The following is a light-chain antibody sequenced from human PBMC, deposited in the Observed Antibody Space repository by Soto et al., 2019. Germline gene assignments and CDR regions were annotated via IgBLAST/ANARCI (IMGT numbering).Light chain of an antibody. J-gene: IGKJ2*01. CDR3: QQYMSYSHT. Sequence: DIQMTQSPSTLSASVGDRVTITCRASQSISSWLAWYQQKPGKAPKLLIYKASTLHSGVPSRFSGSGSGTDFTLTISSLQPDDFATYYCQQYMSYSHTIGQGTKLEIK. V-gene: IGKV1-5*03. CDR1: QSISSW. CDR2: KAS.